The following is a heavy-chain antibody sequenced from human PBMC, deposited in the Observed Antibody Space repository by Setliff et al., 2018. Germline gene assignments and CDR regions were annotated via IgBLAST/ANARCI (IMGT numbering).Heavy chain of an antibody. V-gene: IGHV4-61*01. CDR2: IYYSGST. CDR1: GFSLSNARMG. D-gene: IGHD6-13*01. Sequence: SGPTLVNPTETLTLTCTVSGFSLSNARMGVSWIRQPPGKGLEWIGYIYYSGSTNYNPSLKSRVTISVDTSKNQFSLELSSVTAADTAVYYCARFAGGSWVDYWGQGTLVTVSS. CDR3: ARFAGGSWVDY. J-gene: IGHJ4*02.